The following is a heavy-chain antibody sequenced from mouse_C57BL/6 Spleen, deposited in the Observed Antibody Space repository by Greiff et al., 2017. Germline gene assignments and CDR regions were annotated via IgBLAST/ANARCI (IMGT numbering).Heavy chain of an antibody. D-gene: IGHD2-3*01. Sequence: EVQVVESGGGLVKPGGSLKLSCAASGFTFSDYGMHWVRQAPEKGLEWVAYISSGSSTIYSADTVKGRFTIARDNAKNTLVRQMTSLRSEDTTMYYCARVEGRYDLFAYWGQGALVTVSA. CDR3: ARVEGRYDLFAY. J-gene: IGHJ3*01. CDR2: ISSGSSTI. V-gene: IGHV5-17*01. CDR1: GFTFSDYG.